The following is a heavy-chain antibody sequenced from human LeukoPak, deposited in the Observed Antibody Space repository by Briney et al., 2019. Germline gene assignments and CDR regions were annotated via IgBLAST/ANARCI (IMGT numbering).Heavy chain of an antibody. J-gene: IGHJ5*02. CDR1: GFTFSSYS. CDR2: ISSSSSTI. Sequence: PGGSLRLSCAASGFTFSSYSMNWVRQAPGKGLEWVSYISSSSSTIYYADSVKGRFTISRDNAKNSLYLQKNSLRAEDTAVYYCAGQRFLEWFFDWAPRGWFDPWGQGTLVTVSS. V-gene: IGHV3-48*01. D-gene: IGHD3-3*01. CDR3: AGQRFLEWFFDWAPRGWFDP.